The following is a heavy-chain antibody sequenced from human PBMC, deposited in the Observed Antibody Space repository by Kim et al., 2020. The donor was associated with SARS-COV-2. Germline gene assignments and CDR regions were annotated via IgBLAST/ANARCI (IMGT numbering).Heavy chain of an antibody. J-gene: IGHJ5*02. D-gene: IGHD3-10*01. V-gene: IGHV1-46*01. CDR3: ARDSYGSGLLGHWFDP. Sequence: KCQGRVTMTRDTSTSTVYMELSSLRSEDTAVYYCARDSYGSGLLGHWFDPWGQGALVTVSS.